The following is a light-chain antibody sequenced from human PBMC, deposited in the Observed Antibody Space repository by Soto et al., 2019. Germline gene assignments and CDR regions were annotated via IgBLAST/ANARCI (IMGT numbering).Light chain of an antibody. J-gene: IGKJ2*01. CDR3: RQATHYPPYT. CDR1: QSLLHSDGNTY. CDR2: RIS. V-gene: IGKV2-24*01. Sequence: DVVLTQTPLSSPVTLGQPASISCKSSQSLLHSDGNTYLSWLHQRPGQPLRLLIYRISNRFSGVPDRFSGSWSGTDFTLKISRVEAEDVGVYYCRQATHYPPYTCGQGTKLEIK.